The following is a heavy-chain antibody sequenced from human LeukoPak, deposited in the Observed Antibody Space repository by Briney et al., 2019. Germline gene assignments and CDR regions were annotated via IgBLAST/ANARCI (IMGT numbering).Heavy chain of an antibody. V-gene: IGHV3-30-3*01. CDR1: GFTFSSYA. CDR3: ARDKRYSSGWGGDY. J-gene: IGHJ4*02. D-gene: IGHD6-19*01. Sequence: GGSLRLSCAASGFTFSSYAMHWVRQAPGKGLEWVAVISYGGSNKYYADSVKGRFTISRDNSKNTLYLQMNSLRAEDTAVYYCARDKRYSSGWGGDYWGQGTLVTVSS. CDR2: ISYGGSNK.